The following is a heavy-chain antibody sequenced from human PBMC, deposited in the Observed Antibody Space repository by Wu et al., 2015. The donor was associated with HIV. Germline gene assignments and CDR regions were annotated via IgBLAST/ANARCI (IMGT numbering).Heavy chain of an antibody. CDR2: INPSGGST. CDR1: GYIFTSYY. CDR3: ARGLVDSSNMEYYFDY. V-gene: IGHV1-46*01. Sequence: QVQLVQSGAEVKKPGASVKVSCEASGYIFTSYYMHWVRQAPGQGLEWMGRINPSGGSTSYAQKFQGRVTITTDESTSTAYMELSSLRSEDTAVYYCARGLVDSSNMEYYFDYWGQGTLVTVSS. D-gene: IGHD6-13*01. J-gene: IGHJ4*02.